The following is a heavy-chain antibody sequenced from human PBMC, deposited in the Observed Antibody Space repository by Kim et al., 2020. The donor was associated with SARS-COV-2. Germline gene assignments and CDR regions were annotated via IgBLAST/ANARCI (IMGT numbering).Heavy chain of an antibody. CDR3: AKGLQLYYYGLGGAFDF. D-gene: IGHD3-10*01. Sequence: GSLRLSCAASGLTFSNYAMIWVRQAPGKGLEWVSLISGSGGATEYADSVKGRFTISRDNSKNTVYLQMKSLRAEDTAFYFCAKGLQLYYYGLGGAFDFWGQGTLVTVSS. J-gene: IGHJ4*02. V-gene: IGHV3-23*01. CDR2: ISGSGGAT. CDR1: GLTFSNYA.